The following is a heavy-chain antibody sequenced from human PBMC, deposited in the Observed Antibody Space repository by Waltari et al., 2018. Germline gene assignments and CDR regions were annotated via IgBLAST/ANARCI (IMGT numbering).Heavy chain of an antibody. D-gene: IGHD3-9*01. Sequence: EVQLLDSGGGLVQPGGSLRLFCAASGFTYSDYAMAWVRQAPCEGLQWVSASSGSGRDRYYRDSVKGRFAISRDNSQNILYLEMYSLRAEDTAVYFCAKGHTGYYVNWFASWGQGTLVTVSS. CDR1: GFTYSDYA. CDR2: SSGSGRDR. J-gene: IGHJ5*01. CDR3: AKGHTGYYVNWFAS. V-gene: IGHV3-23*01.